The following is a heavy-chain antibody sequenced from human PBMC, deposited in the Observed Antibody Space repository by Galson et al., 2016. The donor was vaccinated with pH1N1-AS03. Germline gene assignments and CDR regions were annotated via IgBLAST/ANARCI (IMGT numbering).Heavy chain of an antibody. CDR2: IYPGDSDT. CDR3: ARQVRDGYNDYFDY. Sequence: QSGAEVKKPGESLKISCKTSGYIFTSYWVAWVRHMPGKGLEWMGIIYPGDSDTRYSTSFQGQVTISADRSINTAYLQWSSLMASDTAIYYCARQVRDGYNDYFDYWGQGILVTVSS. V-gene: IGHV5-51*01. J-gene: IGHJ4*02. D-gene: IGHD5-24*01. CDR1: GYIFTSYW.